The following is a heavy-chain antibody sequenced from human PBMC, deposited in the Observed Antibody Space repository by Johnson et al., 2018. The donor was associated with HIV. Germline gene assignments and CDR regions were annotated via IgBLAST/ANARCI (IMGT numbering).Heavy chain of an antibody. D-gene: IGHD3-22*01. V-gene: IGHV3-23*04. CDR1: GFTFSSYA. J-gene: IGHJ3*01. Sequence: VQLVESGGGLVQPGGSLRLSCAASGFTFSSYAMSCVRQAPRKGLEWVSAISGSGASTYSADSVKGRFTISRDNSKNTLYLQVNSLRAEDTAVYYCSKDLSSGYLMGAFEVWGQGTMVTVSS. CDR2: ISGSGAST. CDR3: SKDLSSGYLMGAFEV.